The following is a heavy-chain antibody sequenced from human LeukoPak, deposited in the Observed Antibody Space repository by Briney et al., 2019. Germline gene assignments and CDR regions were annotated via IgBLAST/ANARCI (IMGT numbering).Heavy chain of an antibody. CDR3: ARYSSSWAFG. CDR2: IRYDGSNE. D-gene: IGHD6-13*01. CDR1: GFTFSSYG. V-gene: IGHV3-33*07. Sequence: PGGSLRLSCEASGFTFSSYGMYWLRQAPGKGLEWVTFIRYDGSNEYYADSVKGRFTISRDNSKNTLYLQMNSLRAEDTAVYYCARYSSSWAFGRGQGTLVTVSS. J-gene: IGHJ4*02.